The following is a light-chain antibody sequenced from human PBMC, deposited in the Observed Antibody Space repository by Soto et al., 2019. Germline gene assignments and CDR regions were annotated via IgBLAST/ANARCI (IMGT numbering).Light chain of an antibody. CDR2: EVT. V-gene: IGLV2-14*01. CDR1: SSDVGGYDY. CDR3: SSHTSGSTRV. J-gene: IGLJ1*01. Sequence: QSALTQPASASGSPGQSIAISCTGTSSDVGGYDYVSWYQQHPDKAPKLMIYEVTKLPSGVSNHFSGSKSGNTASLTISGLQPEDEADYYCSSHTSGSTRVFGSGTKLTVL.